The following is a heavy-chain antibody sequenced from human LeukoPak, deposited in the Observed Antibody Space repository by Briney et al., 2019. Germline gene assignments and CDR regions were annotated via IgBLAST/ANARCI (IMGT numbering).Heavy chain of an antibody. V-gene: IGHV3-48*03. CDR2: ISSSGSPI. Sequence: GGALRLSCAASGFTFSIFEMSWVRQAPGKGLEWVSYISSSGSPIYYADAVRCLFTNPRDNAKNSLYLQMHSLRAEDTAGYYCARAGATGWGQGTLVTVSS. CDR3: ARAGATG. D-gene: IGHD1-26*01. CDR1: GFTFSIFE. J-gene: IGHJ4*02.